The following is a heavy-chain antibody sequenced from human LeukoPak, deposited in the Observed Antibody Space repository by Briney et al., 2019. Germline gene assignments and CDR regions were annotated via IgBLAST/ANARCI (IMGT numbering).Heavy chain of an antibody. CDR2: INHSGST. Sequence: SETLSLTCAVYGGSFSGYYWSWIRQPPGKGLEWIGEINHSGSTNYNPSLKSRVTVSVDTSKNQFSLKLSSVTAADTAVYYCARVPSPHWGQGTLVTVSS. CDR3: ARVPSPH. J-gene: IGHJ4*02. CDR1: GGSFSGYY. V-gene: IGHV4-34*01.